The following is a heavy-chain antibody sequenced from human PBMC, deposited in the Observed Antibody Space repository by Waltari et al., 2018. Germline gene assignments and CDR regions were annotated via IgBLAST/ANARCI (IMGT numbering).Heavy chain of an antibody. Sequence: EVQLLESGGGLVQPGGSLRLSCEASGFRFSDFAMSWVRQAPGGGLGWVAAITKTGDDTYYADSVRGRLTVSRDNSKNTLYVQMNSLRAEDAAVYYCATYNLGFIYYRGLDVWGQGTTVTVSS. J-gene: IGHJ6*02. D-gene: IGHD1-1*01. CDR1: GFRFSDFA. CDR3: ATYNLGFIYYRGLDV. V-gene: IGHV3-23*01. CDR2: ITKTGDDT.